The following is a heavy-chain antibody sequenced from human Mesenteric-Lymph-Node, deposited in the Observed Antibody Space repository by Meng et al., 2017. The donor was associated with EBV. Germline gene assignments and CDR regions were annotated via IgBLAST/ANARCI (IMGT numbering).Heavy chain of an antibody. CDR2: VIHSGNT. Sequence: GQIQQLGTGMLKPSGTLAPTCGVHGDSFLAYSWGWIRQPPGRGLEWIGDVIHSGNTSYSPSLKSRVTISVDTSKRQFSLKLRSMTAADTAVYYCATGWGKANYWGQGTLVTVSS. CDR1: GDSFLAYS. J-gene: IGHJ4*02. V-gene: IGHV4-34*12. D-gene: IGHD3-16*01. CDR3: ATGWGKANY.